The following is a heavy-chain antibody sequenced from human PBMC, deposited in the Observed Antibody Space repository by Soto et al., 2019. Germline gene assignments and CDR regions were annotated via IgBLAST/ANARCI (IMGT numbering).Heavy chain of an antibody. CDR2: INAGSGDS. CDR1: AYTFTCYA. J-gene: IGHJ1*01. V-gene: IGHV1-3*01. Sequence: VKGSCPSCAYTFTCYAIHWLRQAPGQRLEWMGWINAGSGDSKYSQKFQGRVTISSDTSASTAYMELSSLRSEDTAVYYCARKRQGLNVLHEWGQEPLVTVSS. CDR3: ARKRQGLNVLHE.